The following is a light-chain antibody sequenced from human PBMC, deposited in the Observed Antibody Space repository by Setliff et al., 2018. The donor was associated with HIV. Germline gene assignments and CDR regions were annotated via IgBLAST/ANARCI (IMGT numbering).Light chain of an antibody. CDR2: RNN. Sequence: QSALTQPPSASGAPGQRVTISCSGSSSNIGSNTVNWYQQLPGTAPKLLIYRNNQRPSGVPDRFSGSKSGTSASLAISGLQAEDEADYYCAAWDDSLNSYVFGTGTKVT. CDR3: AAWDDSLNSYV. V-gene: IGLV1-44*01. CDR1: SSNIGSNT. J-gene: IGLJ1*01.